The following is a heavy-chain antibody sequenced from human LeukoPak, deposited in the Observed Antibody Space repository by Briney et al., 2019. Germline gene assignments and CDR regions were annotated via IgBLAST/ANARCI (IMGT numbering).Heavy chain of an antibody. CDR3: ARGSQLTDY. D-gene: IGHD6-13*01. V-gene: IGHV3-64*01. J-gene: IGHJ4*02. CDR1: GFTFNTYG. Sequence: PGGSLRLSCAASGFTFNTYGMHWVRQAPGKGLEYVSGIGPDGGTTYYANSVKGRFTISRDNSKNMVYLQMGSLRADDMAVYYCARGSQLTDYWGQGTLINVSS. CDR2: IGPDGGTT.